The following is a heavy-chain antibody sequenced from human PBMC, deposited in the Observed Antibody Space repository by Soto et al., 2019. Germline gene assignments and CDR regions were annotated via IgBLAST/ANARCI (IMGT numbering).Heavy chain of an antibody. Sequence: SETLSLTCTVSGGSISSYYWSWIRQPPGKGLEWIGYIYYSGSTNYNPSLKSRVTISVDTSKNQFSLKLSSVTAADTAVYYCAIMAYDSSGYYSWFDPWGQGTLVTGLL. D-gene: IGHD3-22*01. CDR1: GGSISSYY. V-gene: IGHV4-59*01. J-gene: IGHJ5*02. CDR3: AIMAYDSSGYYSWFDP. CDR2: IYYSGST.